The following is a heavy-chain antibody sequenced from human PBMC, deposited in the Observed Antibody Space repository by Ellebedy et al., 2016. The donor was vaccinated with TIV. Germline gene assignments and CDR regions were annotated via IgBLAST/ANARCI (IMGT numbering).Heavy chain of an antibody. CDR1: GFTFNIFW. D-gene: IGHD1-1*01. CDR2: IKQGGTEE. Sequence: GESLKISCAASGFTFNIFWMGWVRQAPGKGLEWVANIKQGGTEEYYIDSVRGRFTISRDNAKNSLYLQMNSLRAEDTAVYYCAREHMTSTGSPLDYWGQGTLVTVSS. V-gene: IGHV3-7*01. J-gene: IGHJ4*02. CDR3: AREHMTSTGSPLDY.